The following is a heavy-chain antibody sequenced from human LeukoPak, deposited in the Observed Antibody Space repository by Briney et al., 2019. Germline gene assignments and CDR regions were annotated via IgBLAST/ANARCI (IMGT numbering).Heavy chain of an antibody. Sequence: ASVKVSCKASGYTFTSYGISWVRQAPGQGLEWMGWISAYNGNTNYAQKLQGRVTLTTDTSTSTAYMELRSLRSDDTAVYYCARDASGSHHGKYYFDYWGQGTLVTVSS. CDR1: GYTFTSYG. CDR2: ISAYNGNT. D-gene: IGHD5-12*01. V-gene: IGHV1-18*01. J-gene: IGHJ4*02. CDR3: ARDASGSHHGKYYFDY.